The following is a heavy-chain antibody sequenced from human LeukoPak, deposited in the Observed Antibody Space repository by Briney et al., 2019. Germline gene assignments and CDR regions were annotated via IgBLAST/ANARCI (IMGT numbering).Heavy chain of an antibody. CDR1: RGSISSYY. J-gene: IGHJ4*02. Sequence: KTSETLSLTCTVFRGSISSYYWSWIRQPAGKGLEWIGRIYTSGGTNYNPSLKSRVTISVDTSKNQFSLKLSSVTAADTAVYYCARHTLGSYNFDYWGQGTLVTVSS. CDR3: ARHTLGSYNFDY. V-gene: IGHV4-4*07. CDR2: IYTSGGT. D-gene: IGHD2/OR15-2a*01.